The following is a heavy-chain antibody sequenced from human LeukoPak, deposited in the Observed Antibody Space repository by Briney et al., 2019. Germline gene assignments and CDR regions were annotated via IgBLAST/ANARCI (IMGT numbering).Heavy chain of an antibody. V-gene: IGHV4-59*11. J-gene: IGHJ4*02. D-gene: IGHD2-15*01. Sequence: SETLSLTCIVSSGSINNHYWSWVRQPPGKGLEWIGYIYNSWNTNYNPSLQSRVTISMEASRKQFSLNLTSVTAADTAVYYCARDQTGYCLDYWGQGTLVTVSS. CDR3: ARDQTGYCLDY. CDR1: SGSINNHY. CDR2: IYNSWNT.